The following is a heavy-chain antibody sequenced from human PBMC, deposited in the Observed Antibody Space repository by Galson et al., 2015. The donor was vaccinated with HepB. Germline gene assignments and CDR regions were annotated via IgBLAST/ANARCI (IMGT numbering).Heavy chain of an antibody. Sequence: SLRLSCAASGFTFSSYAMSWVRQAPGKGLEWVSAISGSGGSTYYADSVKGRFTISRDNSKNTLYLQMNSLRAEDTAVYYCARSSHPLNGPPEDYWGQGTLVTVSS. J-gene: IGHJ4*02. CDR1: GFTFSSYA. V-gene: IGHV3-23*01. CDR2: ISGSGGST. CDR3: ARSSHPLNGPPEDY. D-gene: IGHD1-1*01.